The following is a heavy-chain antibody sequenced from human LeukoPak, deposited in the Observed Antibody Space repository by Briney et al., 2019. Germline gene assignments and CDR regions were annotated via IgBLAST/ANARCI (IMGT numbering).Heavy chain of an antibody. D-gene: IGHD1-20*01. CDR1: GYIFTVYS. V-gene: IGHV1-2*02. J-gene: IGHJ4*02. CDR2: INPKSGVT. Sequence: VASVKVSCKASGYIFTVYSMHWVRHAPGQGLEWMGWINPKSGVTNYAQKFQGRVTLTSDTSISTAYMELSRLTSDDTAVYYCAPTYSGYNYYFDYWGQGTLVTVSS. CDR3: APTYSGYNYYFDY.